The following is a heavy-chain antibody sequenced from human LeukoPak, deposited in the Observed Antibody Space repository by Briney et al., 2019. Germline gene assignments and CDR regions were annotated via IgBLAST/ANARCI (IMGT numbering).Heavy chain of an antibody. CDR2: IWANGNDK. J-gene: IGHJ4*02. Sequence: GGSLRLSCAASAFPFSNYGMHWVRQAPGKGLEWVAVIWANGNDKYYADSVKGRFAISRDNSKNTLYLQMNSLRAEDTAVYYCARDESRHSSSWYRNWGQGTLVTVSS. D-gene: IGHD6-13*01. CDR1: AFPFSNYG. CDR3: ARDESRHSSSWYRN. V-gene: IGHV3-33*01.